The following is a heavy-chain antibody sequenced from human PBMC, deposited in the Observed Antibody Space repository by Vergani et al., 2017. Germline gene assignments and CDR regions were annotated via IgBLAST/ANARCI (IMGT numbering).Heavy chain of an antibody. CDR3: ARAYCGGDCYSTGPRNWYFDL. Sequence: QVQLQQWGAGLLKPSETLSLTCAVYGGSFSGYYWSWIRQPPGKGLEWIGYIYYSGSTKYNPSLKSRVTISVDTSKNQFSLKLSSVTAADTAVYYCARAYCGGDCYSTGPRNWYFDLWGRGTLVTVSS. CDR1: GGSFSGYY. CDR2: IYYSGST. J-gene: IGHJ2*01. V-gene: IGHV4-34*01. D-gene: IGHD2-21*02.